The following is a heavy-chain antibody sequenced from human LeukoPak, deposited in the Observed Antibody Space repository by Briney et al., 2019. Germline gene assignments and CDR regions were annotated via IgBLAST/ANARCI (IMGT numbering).Heavy chain of an antibody. CDR2: ISSSGGRT. CDR3: AKGSAGYCSGDNCYPLDY. D-gene: IGHD2-15*01. Sequence: GGSLRLSCAASGFTFSSYAMSWVRQAPGKGLEWVLVISSSGGRTYYADSVKGRFTISRDNSKNTLYLQMNSLRAEDTAIYYCAKGSAGYCSGDNCYPLDYWGQGTLVTVSS. V-gene: IGHV3-23*01. CDR1: GFTFSSYA. J-gene: IGHJ4*02.